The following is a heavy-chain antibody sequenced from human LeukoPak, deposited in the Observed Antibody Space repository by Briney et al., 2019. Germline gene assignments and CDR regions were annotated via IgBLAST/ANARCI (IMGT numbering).Heavy chain of an antibody. CDR2: IYYSGST. J-gene: IGHJ5*02. Sequence: SQTLSLTCTVSGGSISSGGYYWSWIRQHPGKGLEWIGYIYYSGSTYYNPSLKSRVTISVDTSKNQFSLKLSSVTAADTAVYYCARGGEATSSAADWFDPWGQGTLVTVSS. CDR3: ARGGEATSSAADWFDP. CDR1: GGSISSGGYY. D-gene: IGHD6-13*01. V-gene: IGHV4-31*03.